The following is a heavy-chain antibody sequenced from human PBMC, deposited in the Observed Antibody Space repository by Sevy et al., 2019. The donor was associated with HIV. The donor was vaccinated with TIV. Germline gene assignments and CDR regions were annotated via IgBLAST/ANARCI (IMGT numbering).Heavy chain of an antibody. D-gene: IGHD2-8*01. CDR2: ISYDGNYK. CDR1: GFTFPIYS. Sequence: GGSLRLSCVASGFTFPIYSVLWVRQAPGKGVEWLTLISYDGNYKYYADSVKGRFTISRDNSKNILYLQMSSLRVEDTALYFCARVAVEYCTNDCYHRFDHWGLGTLVTVSS. V-gene: IGHV3-30*04. CDR3: ARVAVEYCTNDCYHRFDH. J-gene: IGHJ4*02.